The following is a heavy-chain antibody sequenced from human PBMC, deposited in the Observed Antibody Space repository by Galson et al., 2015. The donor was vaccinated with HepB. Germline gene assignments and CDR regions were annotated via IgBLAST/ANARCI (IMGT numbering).Heavy chain of an antibody. D-gene: IGHD3-10*01. CDR1: GFTFSDYY. CDR3: ATKGPGKSYGMDV. CDR2: ISSSSSYT. Sequence: SLRLSCAASGFTFSDYYMSWIRQAPGKGLEWASYISSSSSYTNYADSVKGRFTISRDNAKNSLYLQMNSLRAEDTAVYYCATKGPGKSYGMDVWGQGTTVTVSS. J-gene: IGHJ6*02. V-gene: IGHV3-11*06.